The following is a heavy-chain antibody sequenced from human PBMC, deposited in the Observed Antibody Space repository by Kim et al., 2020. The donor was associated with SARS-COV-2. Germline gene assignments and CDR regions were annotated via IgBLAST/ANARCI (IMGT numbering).Heavy chain of an antibody. CDR3: AREIVLMVYAIDY. D-gene: IGHD2-8*01. CDR1: GFTFSSYA. V-gene: IGHV3-30-3*01. CDR2: ISYDGSNK. J-gene: IGHJ4*02. Sequence: GGSLRLSCAASGFTFSSYAMHWVRQAPGKGLEWVAVISYDGSNKYYADSVKGRFTISRDNSKNTLYLQMNSLRAEDTAVYYCAREIVLMVYAIDYWGQGTLVTAS.